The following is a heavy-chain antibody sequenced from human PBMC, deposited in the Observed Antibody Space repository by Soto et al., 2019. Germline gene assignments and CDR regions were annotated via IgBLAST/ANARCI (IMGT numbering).Heavy chain of an antibody. CDR2: VIPIFGTA. D-gene: IGHD1-20*01. CDR1: GGTFSSYA. CDR3: ARSLTGTYYYYGMDV. Sequence: QVQLVQSGAEVKKPGSSVKVSCKASGGTFSSYAINWVRQAPGQGLEWMGGVIPIFGTADYAQKFQGRVTITADESTSTAYMELSSLRSEDTAVYYCARSLTGTYYYYGMDVWGQGTTVTVSS. V-gene: IGHV1-69*12. J-gene: IGHJ6*02.